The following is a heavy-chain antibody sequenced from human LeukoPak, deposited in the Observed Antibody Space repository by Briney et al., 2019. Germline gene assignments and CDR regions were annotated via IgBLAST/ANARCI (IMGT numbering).Heavy chain of an antibody. Sequence: SAPTLVNPTQTLTLTCTFSGFSLNTSGVGVGWIRQPPGKALELLALINWDDQKVYSPSLQSRLSITKGTSKNQVVLTMTNVDPVDTATYYCAHRRDSSGYQYRYWFAPWGQGTLVTVSS. J-gene: IGHJ5*02. CDR2: INWDDQK. CDR3: AHRRDSSGYQYRYWFAP. D-gene: IGHD3-22*01. CDR1: GFSLNTSGVG. V-gene: IGHV2-5*02.